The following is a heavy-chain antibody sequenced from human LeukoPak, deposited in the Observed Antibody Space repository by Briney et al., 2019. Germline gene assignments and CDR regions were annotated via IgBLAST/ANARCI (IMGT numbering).Heavy chain of an antibody. CDR3: AGSIAAANPDY. J-gene: IGHJ4*02. CDR1: GFTFSSYS. V-gene: IGHV3-21*01. CDR2: ISSSSSYI. Sequence: SGGSLRLSCAASGFTFSSYSMNWVRQAPAKGLERVSSISSSSSYIYYADSVKGRSTISRDNAKNSLYLQMNSLRAEDTAVYYCAGSIAAANPDYWGQGTLVTVSS. D-gene: IGHD6-13*01.